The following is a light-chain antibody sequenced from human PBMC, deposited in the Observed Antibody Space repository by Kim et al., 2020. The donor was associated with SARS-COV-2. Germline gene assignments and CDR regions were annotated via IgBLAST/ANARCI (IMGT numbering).Light chain of an antibody. CDR3: QQYRSYPWT. CDR1: RSLDGL. Sequence: DIQMTQSPSTLSASVGERVTITCRASRSLDGLLAWYQQKPGQAPKLLIYEASTLKSGVPSRFSGSGSETEFTLTTSSLQTDDFATYYCQQYRSYPWTFGQGTKVDIK. J-gene: IGKJ1*01. CDR2: EAS. V-gene: IGKV1-5*03.